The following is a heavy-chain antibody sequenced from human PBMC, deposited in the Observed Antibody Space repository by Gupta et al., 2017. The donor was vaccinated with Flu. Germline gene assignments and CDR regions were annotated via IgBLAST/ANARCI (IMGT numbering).Heavy chain of an antibody. D-gene: IGHD2-2*01. V-gene: IGHV4-61*02. CDR1: GGSISSGSYY. Sequence: QVRLQESGPGLVKPSQTLSLTCTVPGGSISSGSYYWSWFRQPAGKGLEWIGRIYTSGSTNYNPSLKSRVTISVDTSKNQFSLKLSSVTAADTAVYYCAREDIVVVPAANLYYGMDVWGQGTTVTVSS. CDR2: IYTSGST. J-gene: IGHJ6*02. CDR3: AREDIVVVPAANLYYGMDV.